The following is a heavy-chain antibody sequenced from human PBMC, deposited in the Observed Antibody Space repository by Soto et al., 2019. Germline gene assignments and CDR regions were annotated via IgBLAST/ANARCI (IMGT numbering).Heavy chain of an antibody. D-gene: IGHD3-22*01. J-gene: IGHJ4*02. V-gene: IGHV4-59*08. CDR1: GGSLSGYH. Sequence: SETLSLTCSISGGSLSGYHWTWTRQPPGKGLEWIGYIYYAGTTTYNPSLKNRVTISLDTPKNHFSLKMDSVTAADTAVYYCTRLGGFYQALDSWGQGVLVTVSS. CDR2: IYYAGTT. CDR3: TRLGGFYQALDS.